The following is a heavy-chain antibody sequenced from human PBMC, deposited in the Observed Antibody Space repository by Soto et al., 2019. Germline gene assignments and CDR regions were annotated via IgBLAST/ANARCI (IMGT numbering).Heavy chain of an antibody. J-gene: IGHJ4*02. Sequence: PSETLSLTCAVSGGSISSGGYSWSWIRQPPGKGLEWIGYIYHSGSTYYNPSLKSRVTISVDRSKNQFSLKLSSVTAADTAMYYCARGGRDSSGYYGFDYWGQGTLVTVSS. D-gene: IGHD3-22*01. CDR1: GGSISSGGYS. V-gene: IGHV4-30-2*01. CDR3: ARGGRDSSGYYGFDY. CDR2: IYHSGST.